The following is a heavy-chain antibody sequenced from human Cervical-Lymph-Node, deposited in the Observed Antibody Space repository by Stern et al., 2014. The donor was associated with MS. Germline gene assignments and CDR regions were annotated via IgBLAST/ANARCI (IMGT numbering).Heavy chain of an antibody. CDR2: INPGDADT. CDR3: ARDYGDYAFDY. J-gene: IGHJ4*02. V-gene: IGHV5-51*01. D-gene: IGHD4-17*01. CDR1: GYSFTANW. Sequence: EVQLVESGAEVKKPGESLKISCKGSGYSFTANWIAWVRQTPGKGLEWMGIINPGDADTRCSTSFQAQVTISADKSISTAYLQWSSLKASDTAMYYCARDYGDYAFDYWGQGTLVTVSS.